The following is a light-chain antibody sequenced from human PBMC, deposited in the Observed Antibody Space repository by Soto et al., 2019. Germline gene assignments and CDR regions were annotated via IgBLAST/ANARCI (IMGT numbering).Light chain of an antibody. V-gene: IGKV3-15*01. J-gene: IGKJ5*01. CDR3: QQYNNWPLLT. CDR1: QSVSSN. Sequence: EIVMTQSPATLSVSPGERATLSCRASQSVSSNLAWYQQKPGHAPRLLIYGASTRATGIPARFSGSGSGTVFTLTISSLQSEDFAVYYCQQYNNWPLLTFGQGTRLEIK. CDR2: GAS.